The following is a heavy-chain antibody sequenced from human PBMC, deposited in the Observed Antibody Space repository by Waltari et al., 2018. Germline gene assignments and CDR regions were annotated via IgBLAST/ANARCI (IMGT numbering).Heavy chain of an antibody. CDR2: IDPKSGDT. J-gene: IGHJ4*02. D-gene: IGHD3-16*01. V-gene: IGHV1-2*07. CDR3: AREEDNHDASTELDY. Sequence: QVQLVQSGAEVGKPGASVTVSCTASGYTFTAYYVHWVRQAPGQGLEWMGWIDPKSGDTNYVYKFEERVTLTRDTSKRAAYMELSGLNSDDTAVYYCAREEDNHDASTELDYWGLGTLVTVSS. CDR1: GYTFTAYY.